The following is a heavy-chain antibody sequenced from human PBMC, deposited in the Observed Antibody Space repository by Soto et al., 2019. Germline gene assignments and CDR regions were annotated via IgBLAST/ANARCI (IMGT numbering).Heavy chain of an antibody. Sequence: ASVKVSCTSSGGTFSSYAISCVRQAPGQGLEWMGGIIPIFGTANYAQKFQGRVTITADESTSTAYMELSSLRSEDTAVYYCARDRSLNSKGGGDDYWGQGTLVTVSS. D-gene: IGHD3-10*01. CDR2: IIPIFGTA. CDR1: GGTFSSYA. J-gene: IGHJ4*02. V-gene: IGHV1-69*13. CDR3: ARDRSLNSKGGGDDY.